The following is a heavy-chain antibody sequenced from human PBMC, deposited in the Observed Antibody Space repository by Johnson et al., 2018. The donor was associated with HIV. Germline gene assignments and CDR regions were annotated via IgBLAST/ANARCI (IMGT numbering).Heavy chain of an antibody. Sequence: VQLVESGGGVVRPGGSLRLSCAASGFTFDDYGMSWVRQAPGKGLEWVSGINWNGGSTGYADSVKGRFTISRDNAKNSLYLQMNSLRADDTAVYYCARGDSGDYAGAFDIWGQGTMVTVS. J-gene: IGHJ3*02. V-gene: IGHV3-20*04. D-gene: IGHD4-17*01. CDR1: GFTFDDYG. CDR3: ARGDSGDYAGAFDI. CDR2: INWNGGST.